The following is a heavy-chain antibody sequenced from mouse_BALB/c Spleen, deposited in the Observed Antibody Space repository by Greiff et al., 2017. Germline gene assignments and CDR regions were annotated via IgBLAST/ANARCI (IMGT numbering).Heavy chain of an antibody. Sequence: VQLQQSGAELVRPGALVKLSCKASGFNIKDYYMHWVKQRPEQGLEWIGWIDPENGNTIYDPKFQGKASITADTSSNTAYLQLSSLTSEDTAVYYCARVYYGYESYDWGQGTTLTVSS. D-gene: IGHD1-2*01. V-gene: IGHV14-1*02. CDR1: GFNIKDYY. CDR3: ARVYYGYESYD. CDR2: IDPENGNT. J-gene: IGHJ2*01.